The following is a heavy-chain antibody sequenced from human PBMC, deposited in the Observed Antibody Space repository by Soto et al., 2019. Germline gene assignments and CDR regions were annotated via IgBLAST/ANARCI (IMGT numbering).Heavy chain of an antibody. CDR2: IYYSGST. V-gene: IGHV4-59*01. D-gene: IGHD1-20*01. CDR3: AREVSHSYYYGMDV. J-gene: IGHJ6*02. CDR1: GCSISSYY. Sequence: XETLSLTCTVSGCSISSYYWSWIRQPPGKGLEWIGYIYYSGSTNYNPSLKSRVTISVDTSKNQFSLKLSSVTAADTAVYYCAREVSHSYYYGMDVWGQGTTVTVSS.